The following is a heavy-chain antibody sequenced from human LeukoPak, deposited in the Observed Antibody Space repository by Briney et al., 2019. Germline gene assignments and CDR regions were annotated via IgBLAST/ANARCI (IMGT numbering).Heavy chain of an antibody. D-gene: IGHD3-10*01. CDR2: ISGSSRTI. Sequence: PGGSLRLSCAASGFTFSSYSMNWVRQAPGKGLEWISYISGSSRTIYYADSVKGRFTISRDNAKNSLYLQMNSLRAEDTAVYYCVRGFGELLGGADYWGQGTLVTVSS. CDR1: GFTFSSYS. J-gene: IGHJ4*02. CDR3: VRGFGELLGGADY. V-gene: IGHV3-48*04.